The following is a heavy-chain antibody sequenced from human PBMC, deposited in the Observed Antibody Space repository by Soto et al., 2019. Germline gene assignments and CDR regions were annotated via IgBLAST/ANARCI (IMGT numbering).Heavy chain of an antibody. Sequence: GGSLRLSCAASGFTVSSKYMSWVRQAPGKGLEWVSLIQSGGPTYYADSVKGRFTISRDTSENTVHLQLDSLRAEDTAVYYCARDDFLCDGGRCYGVPLGVWGKGTTVTVSS. J-gene: IGHJ6*04. CDR3: ARDDFLCDGGRCYGVPLGV. V-gene: IGHV3-66*01. D-gene: IGHD2-15*01. CDR2: IQSGGPT. CDR1: GFTVSSKY.